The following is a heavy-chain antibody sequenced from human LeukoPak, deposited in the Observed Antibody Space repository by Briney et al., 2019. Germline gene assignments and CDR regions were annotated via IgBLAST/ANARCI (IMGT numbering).Heavy chain of an antibody. CDR2: ISSSGST. Sequence: SETLSLTCTVSGYSISSGYYWSWIRQPAGKGLEWIGRISSSGSTNYNPSLKSRVTISVDTSKNQFSLKLSSVTAADTAVYFCARGPYSYDSSGAFDIWGQGTMVTVSS. CDR1: GYSISSGYY. D-gene: IGHD3-22*01. CDR3: ARGPYSYDSSGAFDI. J-gene: IGHJ3*02. V-gene: IGHV4-38-2*02.